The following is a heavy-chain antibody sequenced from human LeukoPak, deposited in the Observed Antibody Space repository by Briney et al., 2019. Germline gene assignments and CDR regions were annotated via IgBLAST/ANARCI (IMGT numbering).Heavy chain of an antibody. J-gene: IGHJ4*02. CDR1: GFTVSSYS. Sequence: GGSLRLSCAASGFTVSSYSMNWVRLAPGKGLEWVSSISSSSSYIYYADSVKGRFTISRDNAKNSLYLQMNSLRAEDTAVYYCARDYGIAAAGTNDYWGQGTLVTVSS. V-gene: IGHV3-21*01. D-gene: IGHD6-13*01. CDR3: ARDYGIAAAGTNDY. CDR2: ISSSSSYI.